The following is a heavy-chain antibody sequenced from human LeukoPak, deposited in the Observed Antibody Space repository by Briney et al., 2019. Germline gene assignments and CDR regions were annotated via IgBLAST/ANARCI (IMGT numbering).Heavy chain of an antibody. CDR2: ISYDGSNK. CDR1: GFTFSRYA. D-gene: IGHD3-9*01. V-gene: IGHV3-30-3*01. CDR3: AKDHGAGGIRYFDWLTDYGMDV. J-gene: IGHJ6*02. Sequence: PGGSLRLSCAASGFTFSRYAMHWDRQAPGKGLEWVAVISYDGSNKYYADSVKGRFTISRDNSKNTLYLQMNSLRAEDTAVYYCAKDHGAGGIRYFDWLTDYGMDVWGQGTTVTVSS.